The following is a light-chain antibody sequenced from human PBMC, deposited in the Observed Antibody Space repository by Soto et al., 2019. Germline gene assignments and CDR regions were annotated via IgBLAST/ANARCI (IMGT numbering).Light chain of an antibody. CDR2: EVS. CDR3: QQYNTYPWT. V-gene: IGKV1-5*03. J-gene: IGKJ1*01. Sequence: DIQMTQSPSTLSASIGDRVTITCRASQTISNWLAWYQQKPGKAPKLLIYEVSRLESGVPSRFSGSGSGTAFTLTVASLQPDDLATYYCQQYNTYPWTFGQGTKVEIK. CDR1: QTISNW.